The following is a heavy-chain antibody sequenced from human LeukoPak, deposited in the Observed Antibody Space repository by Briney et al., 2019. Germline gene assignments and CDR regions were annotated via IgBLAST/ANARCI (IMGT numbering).Heavy chain of an antibody. CDR2: IWYDGSKK. Sequence: PGGSLRLSCAAPAFTFRIYGMHWVRQAPGKGLEWVAIIWYDGSKKHYADSVTGRFTISRDNSKNTLYLQMNSLRAEDTAVYFCARDLTDCSGGDCYHTFDYWGQGTLVTVSS. CDR3: ARDLTDCSGGDCYHTFDY. D-gene: IGHD2-15*01. J-gene: IGHJ4*02. CDR1: AFTFRIYG. V-gene: IGHV3-33*01.